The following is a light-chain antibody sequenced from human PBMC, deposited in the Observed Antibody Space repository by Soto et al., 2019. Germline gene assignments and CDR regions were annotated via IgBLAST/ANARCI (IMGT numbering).Light chain of an antibody. Sequence: QSALTQPPSVSAAPGQKVTISCSGSSSNIGINYVSWYQHLPGTAPKLLIYDNNKRPSGIPDRFSGSKSGTSATLGITGLQTGDEADYYCGTWDSSLSAYVFGTGTKVTVL. CDR2: DNN. J-gene: IGLJ1*01. V-gene: IGLV1-51*01. CDR3: GTWDSSLSAYV. CDR1: SSNIGINY.